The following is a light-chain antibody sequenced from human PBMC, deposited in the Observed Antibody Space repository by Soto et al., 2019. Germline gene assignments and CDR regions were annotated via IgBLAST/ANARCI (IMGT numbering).Light chain of an antibody. CDR3: QQYGSPPYT. Sequence: EIVLTQSPCTLSLSPGERATLSCRASQSVRSNYLAWYQQKPGQAPRLLIYGASSRATGIPERFSGSGSGTDFVLTISRLEPEDFAVYYCQQYGSPPYTFGQGTKLEIK. CDR2: GAS. J-gene: IGKJ2*01. CDR1: QSVRSNY. V-gene: IGKV3-20*01.